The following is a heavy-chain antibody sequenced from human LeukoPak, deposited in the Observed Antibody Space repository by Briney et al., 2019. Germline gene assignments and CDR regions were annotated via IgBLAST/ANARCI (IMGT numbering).Heavy chain of an antibody. V-gene: IGHV4-4*09. CDR3: ARRNYDILTGYYNGGYYSYYYMAV. CDR1: GGSISGNS. D-gene: IGHD3-9*01. Sequence: PSETLSLTCTVSGGSISGNSWSWIRQPPGKGPEWIGYIYTDGSSDYNPSLKSRVTISVDTSKNQFSLKLSSVTAADTAVYYCARRNYDILTGYYNGGYYSYYYMAVWGKGATVTVSS. CDR2: IYTDGSS. J-gene: IGHJ6*03.